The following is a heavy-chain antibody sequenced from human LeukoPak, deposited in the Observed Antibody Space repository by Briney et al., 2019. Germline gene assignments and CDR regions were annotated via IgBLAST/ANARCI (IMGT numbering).Heavy chain of an antibody. D-gene: IGHD3-22*01. CDR2: ISGSGGST. CDR1: GFTFSSYA. Sequence: GGSLRLSCAASGFTFSSYAMSWVRQAPGKGLEWVSAISGSGGSTYYADSVKGRFTISRDNSKNTLYLQMNSLRAEDTAVYYCAKVLDSSGYSPWDYWGQGTLVTVPS. V-gene: IGHV3-23*01. CDR3: AKVLDSSGYSPWDY. J-gene: IGHJ4*02.